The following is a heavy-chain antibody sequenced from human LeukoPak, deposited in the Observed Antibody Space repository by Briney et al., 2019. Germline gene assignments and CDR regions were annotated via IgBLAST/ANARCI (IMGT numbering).Heavy chain of an antibody. CDR3: ARLELLSAFDI. CDR1: GGSISSGGYY. V-gene: IGHV4-30-2*01. Sequence: PSETLSLTCTISGGSISSGGYYWSWIRQPPGKGLEWIGYIYHSGSTYYNPSLKSRVTISVDRSKNQFSLKLSSVTAADTAVYYCARLELLSAFDIWGQGTMVTVSS. CDR2: IYHSGST. J-gene: IGHJ3*02. D-gene: IGHD1-7*01.